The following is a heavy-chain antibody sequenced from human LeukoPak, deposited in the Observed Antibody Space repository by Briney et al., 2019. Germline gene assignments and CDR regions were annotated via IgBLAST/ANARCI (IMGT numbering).Heavy chain of an antibody. Sequence: ASAKVSCKASGYTFTSYGISWVRQAPGQGLEWMGWISAYNGNTNYAQKLQGRVTMTTDTSTSTAYMELRSLRSDDTAVYYCARGLGYDFWSGYSPGYYFDYWGQGTLVTVSS. CDR2: ISAYNGNT. V-gene: IGHV1-18*01. CDR1: GYTFTSYG. D-gene: IGHD3-3*01. CDR3: ARGLGYDFWSGYSPGYYFDY. J-gene: IGHJ4*02.